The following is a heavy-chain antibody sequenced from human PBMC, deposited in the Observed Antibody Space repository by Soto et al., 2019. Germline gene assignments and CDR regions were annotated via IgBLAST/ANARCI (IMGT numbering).Heavy chain of an antibody. Sequence: QAQLVQSGAEVKKPGASVKVSCKASGYTFTSYGINWVRQAPGQGLEWLGRISAYDGYTKYAQSLQGRVYMTTDTFTTTAYMELRSLRSDDTALYYCASGGYYDSSGSRNYYYYGMNVWGQGTTVTVSS. J-gene: IGHJ6*02. CDR3: ASGGYYDSSGSRNYYYYGMNV. CDR2: ISAYDGYT. CDR1: GYTFTSYG. V-gene: IGHV1-18*01. D-gene: IGHD3-22*01.